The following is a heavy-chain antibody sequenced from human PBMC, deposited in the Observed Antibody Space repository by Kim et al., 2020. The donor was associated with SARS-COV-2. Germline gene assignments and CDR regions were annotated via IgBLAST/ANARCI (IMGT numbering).Heavy chain of an antibody. CDR3: ARQERQWLGLEPNWFDP. J-gene: IGHJ5*02. CDR2: IYYSGST. V-gene: IGHV4-39*01. Sequence: SETLSLTCTVSGGSISSSSYYWGWIRQPPGKGLEWIGSIYYSGSTYYNPSLKSRVTISVDTSKNQFSLKLSSVTAADTVVYYCARQERQWLGLEPNWFDPWGQGTLVTVSS. D-gene: IGHD6-19*01. CDR1: GGSISSSSYY.